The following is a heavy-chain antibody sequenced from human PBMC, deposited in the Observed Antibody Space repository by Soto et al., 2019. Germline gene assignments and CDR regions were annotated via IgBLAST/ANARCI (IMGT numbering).Heavy chain of an antibody. CDR2: ISAYNGNT. CDR1: GYTFTSYG. Sequence: ASVKVSCKASGYTFTSYGISCVRRAPGQGLEWMGWISAYNGNTNYAQKLQGRVTMTTDTSTSTAYMELRSLRSDDTAVYYCARDSIVLMVYAPYYYYGMDVWGQGTTVTVSS. J-gene: IGHJ6*02. CDR3: ARDSIVLMVYAPYYYYGMDV. V-gene: IGHV1-18*04. D-gene: IGHD2-8*01.